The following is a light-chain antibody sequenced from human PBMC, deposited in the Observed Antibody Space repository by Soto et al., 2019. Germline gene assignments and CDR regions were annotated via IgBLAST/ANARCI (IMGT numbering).Light chain of an antibody. CDR1: QSVRTS. CDR3: QQRSDWPVT. V-gene: IGKV3-11*01. Sequence: EIGLTQSPATLSLSPGERATLSCRASQSVRTSLAWYQQKPDQAPRLLIYDASNRATGIPARFSGSGSGTGFPLTISRLEPEDFADYYCQQRSDWPVTVGPGNTVDNK. J-gene: IGKJ3*01. CDR2: DAS.